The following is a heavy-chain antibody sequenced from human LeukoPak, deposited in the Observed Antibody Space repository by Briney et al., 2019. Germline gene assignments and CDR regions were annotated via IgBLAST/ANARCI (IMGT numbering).Heavy chain of an antibody. D-gene: IGHD5-18*01. Sequence: SVKVSCKASGGTFSSYANSWVRQAPGQGLEWMGRIIPIFGTANYAQKFQGRVTITTDESTSTAYMELSSLRSEDTAVYYCARDRSRGYSYGYCFDYWGQGTLVTVSS. CDR1: GGTFSSYA. V-gene: IGHV1-69*05. CDR2: IIPIFGTA. J-gene: IGHJ4*02. CDR3: ARDRSRGYSYGYCFDY.